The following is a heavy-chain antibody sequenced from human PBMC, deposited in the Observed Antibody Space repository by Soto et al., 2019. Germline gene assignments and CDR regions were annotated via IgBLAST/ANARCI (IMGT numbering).Heavy chain of an antibody. J-gene: IGHJ4*02. CDR3: ARRGGGVVLAATTPFDY. V-gene: IGHV4-4*02. CDR2: IYHSGST. D-gene: IGHD2-15*01. Sequence: QVPLQESGPRLVRPSGTLSLTCTVSSGSISTANWWSWVRQPPGRGLEWIGEIYHSGSTNYNLSLKSLVTLSVDKSKNQFPLSLTSVTAADTAIYYCARRGGGVVLAATTPFDYWGQGTLVTVSS. CDR1: SGSISTANW.